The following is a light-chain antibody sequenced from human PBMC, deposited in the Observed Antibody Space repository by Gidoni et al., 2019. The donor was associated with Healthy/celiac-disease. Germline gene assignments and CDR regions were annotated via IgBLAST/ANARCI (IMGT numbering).Light chain of an antibody. CDR3: MQALQTPGT. CDR1: QSLLHSNGYNY. Sequence: DIVMTQSPLSLPVTPGEPASISCRSSQSLLHSNGYNYLDWYLQKPGQSPQLLIYLGSNRASGVPKRFSGSGSGTDFTLKISRVEAEDVGVYYCMQALQTPGTCGQGTKLEIK. V-gene: IGKV2-28*01. J-gene: IGKJ2*02. CDR2: LGS.